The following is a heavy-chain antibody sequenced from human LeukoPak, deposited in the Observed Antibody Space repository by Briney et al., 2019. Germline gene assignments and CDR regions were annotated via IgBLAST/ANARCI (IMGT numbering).Heavy chain of an antibody. CDR2: ISGSGGST. CDR1: GFTFSSSG. V-gene: IGHV3-23*01. CDR3: AKEGSSSWNYFFDY. D-gene: IGHD6-6*01. Sequence: GGSLRLSCAASGFTFSSSGMTWVRQAPGKGLEWVSAISGSGGSTYYADSVKGRFTISRDNSRNTLYLQMNSLRAEDTAVYYCAKEGSSSWNYFFDYWGQGTLVTVSS. J-gene: IGHJ4*02.